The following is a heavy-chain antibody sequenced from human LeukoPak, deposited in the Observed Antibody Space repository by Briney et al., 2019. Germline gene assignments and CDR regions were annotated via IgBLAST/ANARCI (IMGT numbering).Heavy chain of an antibody. CDR2: ISSNGGST. V-gene: IGHV3-64D*06. J-gene: IGHJ4*02. CDR1: GFTFSSYA. D-gene: IGHD2-15*01. CDR3: GKGLRGGPVVGFDY. Sequence: GGSLRLSWSASGFTFSSYAMHWVRQAPGKGLEYVSAISSNGGSTYYADSVKGRFTISRDNSKNTLYLQMSSLRAEDTAVYYCGKGLRGGPVVGFDYRGQGTLVTVSS.